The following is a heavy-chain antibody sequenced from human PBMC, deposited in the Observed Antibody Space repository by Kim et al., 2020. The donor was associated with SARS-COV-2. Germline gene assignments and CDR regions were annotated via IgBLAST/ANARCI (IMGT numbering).Heavy chain of an antibody. CDR2: VHYTGTP. CDR1: GGFISSSSYY. V-gene: IGHV4-39*01. J-gene: IGHJ4*02. Sequence: SETLSLTCTVSGGFISSSSYYWAWIRQSPGKGLEWIGTVHYTGTPIYNPSLKSRIAISVDTSNNQFSLTLNSVTAADTARYFCARNIRLKPPFDYWGPGTLVTVSS. D-gene: IGHD2-21*02. CDR3: ARNIRLKPPFDY.